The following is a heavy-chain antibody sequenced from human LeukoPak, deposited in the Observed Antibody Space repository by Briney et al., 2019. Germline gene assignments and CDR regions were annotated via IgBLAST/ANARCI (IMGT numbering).Heavy chain of an antibody. J-gene: IGHJ4*02. Sequence: SETLSLTCTGSGGSISSGDYYWSWIRQPPGKGLEWIGYIYYSGSTYYNPSLKSRVTISVDTSKNQFSLKLSSVTAADTAVYYCARGTEDTAMVTVGFDYWGQGTLVTVSS. CDR3: ARGTEDTAMVTVGFDY. CDR1: GGSISSGDYY. CDR2: IYYSGST. V-gene: IGHV4-30-4*01. D-gene: IGHD5-18*01.